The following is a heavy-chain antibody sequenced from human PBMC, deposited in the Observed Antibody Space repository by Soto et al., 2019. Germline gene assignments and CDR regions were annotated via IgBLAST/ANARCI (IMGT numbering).Heavy chain of an antibody. D-gene: IGHD2-15*01. CDR2: ISYGGTT. CDR3: SRGILV. Sequence: PSETLSLTCTVSGGSMNSGGYCWNWIRQHPGEGLEWIGCISYGGTTSYNPSLKSRVTISVDTSKNQFSLKLSSVTAADTAVYYCSRGILVWGQGTLVTVSS. V-gene: IGHV4-31*03. J-gene: IGHJ4*02. CDR1: GGSMNSGGYC.